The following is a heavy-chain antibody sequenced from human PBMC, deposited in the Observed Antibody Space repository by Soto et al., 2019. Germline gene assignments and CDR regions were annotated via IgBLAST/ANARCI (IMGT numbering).Heavy chain of an antibody. D-gene: IGHD5-18*01. V-gene: IGHV1-69*01. J-gene: IGHJ6*02. CDR3: TRVLGYTFEPGKTRYYAMDV. CDR2: LIHVFGSP. CDR1: GGTFSKDA. Sequence: QVQLVQSGAEVKKPGSSVTVSCKTSGGTFSKDAMNWVRQAPGQGLEWMGLLIHVFGSPIYAQKFQGRIRITADESTSTAFMDLSSLRAEDTAVYYCTRVLGYTFEPGKTRYYAMDVWGQGTTVSVSS.